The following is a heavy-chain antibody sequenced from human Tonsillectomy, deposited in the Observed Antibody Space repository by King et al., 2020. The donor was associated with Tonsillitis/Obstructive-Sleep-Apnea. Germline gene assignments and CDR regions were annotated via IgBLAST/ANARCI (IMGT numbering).Heavy chain of an antibody. D-gene: IGHD3-3*01. V-gene: IGHV1-46*01. Sequence: VQLVESGAEVKKPGASVKVSCKASGYTFTTYHMHWVRQAPGQGLEWMGIINPSAGTTSYAQKFQGRDTMTRDTSTSTAYMDLSSLRPEDTAVYYCSTSRYDFWSGYTTGVSDFNGMDVWGQGTTVTVSS. J-gene: IGHJ6*02. CDR3: STSRYDFWSGYTTGVSDFNGMDV. CDR1: GYTFTTYH. CDR2: INPSAGTT.